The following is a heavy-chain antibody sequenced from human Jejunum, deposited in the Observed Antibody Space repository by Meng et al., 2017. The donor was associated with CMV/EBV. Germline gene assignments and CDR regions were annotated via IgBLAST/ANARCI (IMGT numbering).Heavy chain of an antibody. CDR2: IYWDNDN. CDR3: ARRDRNYRTPFDP. D-gene: IGHD1-14*01. CDR1: EFSLSTCGVG. V-gene: IGHV2-5*02. Sequence: TGSEFSLSTCGVGVGWIRQPPGRALEGLTVIYWDNDNRYSPSLRSRLTLTKDTSKNQVVRTRTNVDQENTGTYFCARRDRNYRTPFDPWGQGTLVTVSS. J-gene: IGHJ5*02.